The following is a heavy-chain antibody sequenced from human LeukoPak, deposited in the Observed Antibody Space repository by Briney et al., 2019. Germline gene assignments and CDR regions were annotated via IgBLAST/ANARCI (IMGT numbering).Heavy chain of an antibody. V-gene: IGHV3-7*04. CDR3: ARDLTYYFESSGYYYDAFDI. CDR2: IRQDGDEK. CDR1: GFTLSSYW. J-gene: IGHJ3*02. D-gene: IGHD3-22*01. Sequence: GGSLRLSCAASGFTLSSYWMTRVRQAAGKGLEWVANIRQDGDEKYYVDSVKGRFTISRDNAKTSLFLQMNSLRAEDTAVYYCARDLTYYFESSGYYYDAFDIWGQGTMVTVSS.